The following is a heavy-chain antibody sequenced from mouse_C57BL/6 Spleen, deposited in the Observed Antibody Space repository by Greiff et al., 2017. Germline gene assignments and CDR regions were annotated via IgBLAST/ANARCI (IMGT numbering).Heavy chain of an antibody. V-gene: IGHV5-17*01. CDR3: ANPGPYYAMDY. J-gene: IGHJ4*01. Sequence: EVKVVESGGGLVKPGGSLKLSCAASGFTFSDYGMHWVRQAPEKGLEWVAYISSGSSTIYYADTVKGRFTISRDNAKNTLFLQMTSLRSEDTAMYYCANPGPYYAMDYWGQGTSGTVSS. D-gene: IGHD4-1*01. CDR1: GFTFSDYG. CDR2: ISSGSSTI.